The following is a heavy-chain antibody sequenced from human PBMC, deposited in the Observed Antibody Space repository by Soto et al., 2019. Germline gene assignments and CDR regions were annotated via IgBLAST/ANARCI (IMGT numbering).Heavy chain of an antibody. CDR2: FDPEDGET. CDR3: ATTIVLRFLEWFPFAY. CDR1: GYTLTELS. J-gene: IGHJ4*02. D-gene: IGHD3-3*01. Sequence: GASVKVSCKVSGYTLTELSMHWVRQAPGKGLEWMGGFDPEDGETIYAQKFQGRVTMTEDTSTDTAYMELSSLRSEDTAVYYCATTIVLRFLEWFPFAYWGQGTLVTVS. V-gene: IGHV1-24*01.